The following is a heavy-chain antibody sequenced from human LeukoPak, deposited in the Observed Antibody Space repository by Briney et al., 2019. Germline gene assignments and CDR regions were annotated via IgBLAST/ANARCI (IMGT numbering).Heavy chain of an antibody. CDR1: GYTFTGYY. V-gene: IGHV1-2*02. CDR3: ARALVVPAAMDPVVAFDI. D-gene: IGHD2-2*01. Sequence: ASVKVSCKASGYTFTGYYMHWVRQAPGQGLEWMGWINPNSGGTNYAQKFQGRVTMTRDTSISTAYMELSRLRSDDTAVYYCARALVVPAAMDPVVAFDIWGQGTMVTVSS. J-gene: IGHJ3*02. CDR2: INPNSGGT.